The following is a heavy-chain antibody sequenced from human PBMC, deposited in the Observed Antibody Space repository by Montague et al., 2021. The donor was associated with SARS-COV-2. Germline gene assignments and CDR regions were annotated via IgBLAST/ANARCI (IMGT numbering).Heavy chain of an antibody. CDR2: IKQDGSEK. D-gene: IGHD6-13*01. CDR3: ARMGSSWYVRYYYYYGMDV. V-gene: IGHV3-7*01. J-gene: IGHJ6*02. Sequence: SLSLSCAASGFTFSSYWMSWVRQAPGKGLEWVANIKQDGSEKYYVDSVKGRFTISRDNAKNSLYLQMNSLGAEDTAVYYCARMGSSWYVRYYYYYGMDVWGQGTTVTVSS. CDR1: GFTFSSYW.